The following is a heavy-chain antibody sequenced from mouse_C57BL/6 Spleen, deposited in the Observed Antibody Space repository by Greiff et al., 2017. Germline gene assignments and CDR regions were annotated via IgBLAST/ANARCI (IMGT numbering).Heavy chain of an antibody. V-gene: IGHV1-42*01. CDR2: INPSTGGT. D-gene: IGHD2-2*01. CDR3: ARGGYRGDYYAMDY. J-gene: IGHJ4*01. Sequence: DVQLQESGPELVKPGASVKISCKASGYSFTGYYMNWVKQSPEKSLEWIGEINPSTGGTTYNQTFKAKATLTVDKSSSTAYMQLKSLTSEDSAVYDCARGGYRGDYYAMDYWGQGTSVTVSS. CDR1: GYSFTGYY.